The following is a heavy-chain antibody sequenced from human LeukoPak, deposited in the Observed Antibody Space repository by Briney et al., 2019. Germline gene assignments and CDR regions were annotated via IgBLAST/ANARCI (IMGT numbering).Heavy chain of an antibody. CDR2: IYYSGST. CDR1: GGSISSFH. Sequence: SETLSLTCTVSGGSISSFHWSWIRQPPGRGLGWIGYIYYSGSTNYNPSLNSRVTISVDTSKNQFSLKLSSVTAADTAVYYCARHVHCRAGTCYRYGMDVWGQGTTVTVSS. CDR3: ARHVHCRAGTCYRYGMDV. D-gene: IGHD2-15*01. V-gene: IGHV4-59*08. J-gene: IGHJ6*02.